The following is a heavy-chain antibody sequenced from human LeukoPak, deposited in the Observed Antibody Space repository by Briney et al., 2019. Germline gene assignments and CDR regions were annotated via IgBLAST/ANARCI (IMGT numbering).Heavy chain of an antibody. CDR3: VKDGTWIFNYNFDY. J-gene: IGHJ4*02. D-gene: IGHD4-11*01. V-gene: IGHV3-23*01. CDR2: ISGSAGLT. CDR1: GFTFSSYS. Sequence: GGSLRLSCAASGFTFSSYSMNWVRQAPGRGLEWVSGISGSAGLTYYAGSVKGRFTISRDNSKNMVFLQMNSLRAEDTAVYYCVKDGTWIFNYNFDYWGQGTLVTVSA.